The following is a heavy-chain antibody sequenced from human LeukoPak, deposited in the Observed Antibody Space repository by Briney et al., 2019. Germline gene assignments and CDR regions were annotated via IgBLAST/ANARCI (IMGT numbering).Heavy chain of an antibody. J-gene: IGHJ6*02. CDR3: ARSGSYYYYGMDV. V-gene: IGHV3-30-3*01. CDR2: ISYDGSNK. Sequence: GGSLRLSCAASGFTFSSYAMHWVRQAPGEGLEWVAVISYDGSNKYYADSVKGRFTISRDNSRNTLYLQMNGLRAEDTAVYYCARSGSYYYYGMDVWGQGTTVTVSS. CDR1: GFTFSSYA. D-gene: IGHD1-26*01.